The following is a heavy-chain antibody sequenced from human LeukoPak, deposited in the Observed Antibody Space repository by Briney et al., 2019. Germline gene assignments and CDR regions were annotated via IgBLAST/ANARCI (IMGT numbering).Heavy chain of an antibody. CDR1: GYTFTGYY. Sequence: ASVKVSCKASGYTFTGYYVHWVRQAPGQGLEWMGWINPNSGGTNYAQKFQGRVTMTRNTSISTAYMELSRLRSDDTAVYYCARDRTSLHSSGWPTDYWGQGTLVTVSS. CDR2: INPNSGGT. J-gene: IGHJ4*02. D-gene: IGHD6-19*01. CDR3: ARDRTSLHSSGWPTDY. V-gene: IGHV1-2*02.